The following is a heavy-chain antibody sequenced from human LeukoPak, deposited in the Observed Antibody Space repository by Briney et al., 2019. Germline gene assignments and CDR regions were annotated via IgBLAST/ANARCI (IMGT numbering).Heavy chain of an antibody. CDR1: GGSISSYY. J-gene: IGHJ4*02. CDR3: ARADYVWGNGGTEYYFDY. Sequence: SETLSLTCTVSGGSISSYYWSWIRQPAGKGLEWIGRIYTSGSTNYNPSLKSRVTMSVDTSKNQFSLKLSSVTAADTAVYYCARADYVWGNGGTEYYFDYWGQGTLVTVSS. CDR2: IYTSGST. V-gene: IGHV4-4*07. D-gene: IGHD3-16*01.